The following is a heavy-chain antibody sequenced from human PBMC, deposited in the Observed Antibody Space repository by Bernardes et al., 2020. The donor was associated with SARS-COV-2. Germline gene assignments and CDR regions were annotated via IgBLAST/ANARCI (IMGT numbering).Heavy chain of an antibody. CDR3: ARGSGNYYFDY. V-gene: IGHV3-74*01. J-gene: IGHJ4*02. CDR2: INGDGNSI. D-gene: IGHD6-19*01. Sequence: SLRLSCATSGFAFSSHWMHWVRQDAGKGLVWLSRINGDGNSINYADSVKGRFTISRDNAKNTLYLQMTSLTADDTALYYCARGSGNYYFDYWGQGTLVTVYS. CDR1: GFAFSSHW.